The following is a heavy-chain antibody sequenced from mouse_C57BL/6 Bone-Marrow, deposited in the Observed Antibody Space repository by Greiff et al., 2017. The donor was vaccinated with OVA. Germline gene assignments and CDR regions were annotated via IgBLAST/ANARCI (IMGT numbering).Heavy chain of an antibody. V-gene: IGHV1-52*01. Sequence: QVQLQQPGAELVRPGSSVKLSCKASGYTFTSYWMHWVKQRPIQGLEWIGNIDPSDSETHYNQKFKDKATLTVDKSSSTAYMQLSSLTSEDSAVYYCARGNYYGSDWYCDDWGTGTTVTVSS. D-gene: IGHD1-1*01. CDR1: GYTFTSYW. CDR2: IDPSDSET. J-gene: IGHJ1*03. CDR3: ARGNYYGSDWYCDD.